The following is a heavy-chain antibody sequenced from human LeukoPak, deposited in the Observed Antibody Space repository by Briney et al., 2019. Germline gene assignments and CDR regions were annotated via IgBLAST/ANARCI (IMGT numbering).Heavy chain of an antibody. CDR2: ISHSGGTT. V-gene: IGHV3-23*01. D-gene: IGHD4-17*01. J-gene: IGHJ4*02. CDR1: YA. CDR3: ANLPTVTTYYFDH. Sequence: YAXXWVRQAPGKGLEXVSVISHSGGTTYYADSVKGRFTISRDNSKNTLYLQMNSLRAEDTAVYYCANLPTVTTYYFDHWGQGTLVTVSS.